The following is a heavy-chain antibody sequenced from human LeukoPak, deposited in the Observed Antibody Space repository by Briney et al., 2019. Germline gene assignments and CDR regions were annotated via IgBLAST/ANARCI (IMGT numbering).Heavy chain of an antibody. CDR1: GGSFSGYY. Sequence: PSETLSLTCAVYGGSFSGYYWSWIRQPPGKGLEWLGEINHSGSTYYNPSLKSRVTISVDTSKNQFSLKLSSVTAADTAVYYCARGGLGPLNWFDPWGQGTLVTASS. CDR2: INHSGST. CDR3: ARGGLGPLNWFDP. J-gene: IGHJ5*02. V-gene: IGHV4-34*01. D-gene: IGHD3-16*01.